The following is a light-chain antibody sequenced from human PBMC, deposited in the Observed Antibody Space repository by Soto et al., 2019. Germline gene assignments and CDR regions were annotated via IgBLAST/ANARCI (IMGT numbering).Light chain of an antibody. CDR2: DAS. CDR3: QQYNNWPLT. V-gene: IGKV3-15*01. J-gene: IGKJ4*01. CDR1: QSVSRY. Sequence: EIVWTQSPGTLSLSPGERATLSCRASQSVSRYLAWYQQKPGQAPRLLIYDASNSATGIPARFSGSQSGTEFTLTISSLLSEDFAVYSCQQYNNWPLTFGGGTKVDIK.